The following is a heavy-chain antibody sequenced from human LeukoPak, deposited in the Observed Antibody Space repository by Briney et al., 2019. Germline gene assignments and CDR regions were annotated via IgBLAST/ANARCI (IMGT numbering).Heavy chain of an antibody. CDR2: ISSSSHYI. Sequence: GGSLRLSCAASGFTFSSYSMDWVRQAPGKGLEWVSSISSSSHYIYYADSVKGRFTISRDNAKNSLYLRMNSLRAEGTAVYYCARVGYSYGRSLFYFDFWGQGTLVTVSS. CDR3: ARVGYSYGRSLFYFDF. D-gene: IGHD5-18*01. CDR1: GFTFSSYS. V-gene: IGHV3-21*01. J-gene: IGHJ4*02.